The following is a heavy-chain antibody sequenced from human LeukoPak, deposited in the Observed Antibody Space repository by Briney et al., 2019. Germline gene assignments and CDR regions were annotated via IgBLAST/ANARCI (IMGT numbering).Heavy chain of an antibody. J-gene: IGHJ4*02. CDR2: IRYDGSNK. CDR3: AREESGLSIFGVVIF. D-gene: IGHD3-3*01. Sequence: GGSLRLSCATSGFTFSNYGIHWVRQAPGKGLEWVVFIRYDGSNKYYADSVKGRFTISRDNSKNTLYLQMNSLGAEDTAVYYCAREESGLSIFGVVIFWGQGTLVTVSS. V-gene: IGHV3-30*02. CDR1: GFTFSNYG.